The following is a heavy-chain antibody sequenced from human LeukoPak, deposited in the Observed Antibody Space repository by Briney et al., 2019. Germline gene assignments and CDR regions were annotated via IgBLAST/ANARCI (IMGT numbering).Heavy chain of an antibody. CDR2: ISSSSSYI. J-gene: IGHJ5*02. V-gene: IGHV3-21*01. D-gene: IGHD1-1*01. Sequence: KAGGSLRLSCAASGFTFSSYSMNWVRQAPGKGLEWVSSISSSSSYIYYADSVQGRFTISRDNAKNSLYLQMNSLRASDTAVYYCARELNGAFDPRGQGTLVTVSS. CDR3: ARELNGAFDP. CDR1: GFTFSSYS.